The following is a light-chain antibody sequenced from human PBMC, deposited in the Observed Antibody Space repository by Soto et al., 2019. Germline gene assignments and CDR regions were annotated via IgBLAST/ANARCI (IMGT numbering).Light chain of an antibody. V-gene: IGKV3-11*01. CDR2: DAS. Sequence: ETVLTQSPGTLSLSPGERATLSCRASQSFTSTSLAWYQQKPGQAPRLLIYDASNRATGIPARFSGSGSGTDFTLTISSLEPEDFAVYYCQQRSNWPLITFGQGTRLEIK. CDR3: QQRSNWPLIT. J-gene: IGKJ5*01. CDR1: QSFTSTS.